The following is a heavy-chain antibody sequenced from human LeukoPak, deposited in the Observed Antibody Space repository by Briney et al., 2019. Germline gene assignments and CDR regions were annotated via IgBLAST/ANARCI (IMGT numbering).Heavy chain of an antibody. CDR2: ISSNGGRT. CDR3: ATYYYDSGGFHFHH. D-gene: IGHD3-22*01. CDR1: GFTFRSYG. V-gene: IGHV3-64*01. Sequence: PGGSLRLSCAASGFTFRSYGMHWVRQAPGKGLEYVSAISSNGGRTYYANSVKGRFTISRDNSRNTLYLQMGSLRAEDMAEYYCATYYYDSGGFHFHHWGQGTLVTVSS. J-gene: IGHJ1*01.